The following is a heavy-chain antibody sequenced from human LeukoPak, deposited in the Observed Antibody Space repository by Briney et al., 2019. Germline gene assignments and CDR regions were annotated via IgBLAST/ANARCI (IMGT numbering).Heavy chain of an antibody. CDR1: GFTFSSYW. D-gene: IGHD3-22*01. Sequence: PGGSLRLSCAASGFTFSSYWKSWVRQAPGKGLEWVAHIKQDGSEKYYVDSVKGRFTISRDNAKNSLYLQMNSLRAEDTAAYYCARAQGYYYDSSGHRQDNWFDPWGQGTLVTVSS. J-gene: IGHJ5*02. V-gene: IGHV3-7*01. CDR2: IKQDGSEK. CDR3: ARAQGYYYDSSGHRQDNWFDP.